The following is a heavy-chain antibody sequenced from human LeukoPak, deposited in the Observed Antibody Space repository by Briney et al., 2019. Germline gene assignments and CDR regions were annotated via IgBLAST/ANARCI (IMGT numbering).Heavy chain of an antibody. CDR1: GGSISSYY. D-gene: IGHD1-26*01. CDR3: ARAWGSIVGATIDY. J-gene: IGHJ4*02. Sequence: SETLSLTCTVSGGSISSYYWSWIRQPPGKGLEWIGYIYYSGSTNYNPSLKSRVTISVDTSKNQFSLKLSSVTAADTAVYYCARAWGSIVGATIDYWGQGTLVTVSS. V-gene: IGHV4-59*12. CDR2: IYYSGST.